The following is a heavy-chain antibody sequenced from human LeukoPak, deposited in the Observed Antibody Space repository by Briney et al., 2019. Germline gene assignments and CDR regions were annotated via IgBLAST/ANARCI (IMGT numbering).Heavy chain of an antibody. CDR1: GFTFSSYA. CDR2: ISGSGGST. J-gene: IGHJ4*02. CDR3: AKDHNIAVAGTPFDY. D-gene: IGHD6-19*01. Sequence: GGSLRLSCAASGFTFSSYAMSWVRQAPGKGLEWVSAISGSGGSTYYADSVKGRFTISRDNSKNTLYLQMNSLRAEDTAVYYCAKDHNIAVAGTPFDYWGQGTLVTVSS. V-gene: IGHV3-23*01.